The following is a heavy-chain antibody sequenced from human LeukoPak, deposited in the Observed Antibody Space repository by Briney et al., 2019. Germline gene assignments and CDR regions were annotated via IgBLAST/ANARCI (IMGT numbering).Heavy chain of an antibody. V-gene: IGHV3-48*03. CDR1: GFIFSNYE. J-gene: IGHJ4*02. CDR3: ARERVSLVRGVIGY. D-gene: IGHD3-10*01. CDR2: ISSTGNTI. Sequence: PGGSLRLSCAVSGFIFSNYEMNWVRQAPGKGLEWVSYISSTGNTIYYAESVKGRFTISRDDAKDSLYLQMNSVRAEDTAVYYCARERVSLVRGVIGYWGQGTLVTVSS.